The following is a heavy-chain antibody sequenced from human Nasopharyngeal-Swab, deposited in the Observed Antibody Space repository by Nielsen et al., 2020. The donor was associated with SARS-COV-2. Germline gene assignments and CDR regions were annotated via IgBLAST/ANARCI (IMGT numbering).Heavy chain of an antibody. CDR3: ARESSSWYYYYYGMDV. Sequence: ASAKVSCKAAGYTFTSNATNWVRQAPGQGLEWMGWINTNTGNPTYAQGFTGRFVFSLDTSVSTAYLQISSLKAEDTAVYYCARESSSWYYYYYGMDVWGQGTTVTVSS. CDR2: INTNTGNP. J-gene: IGHJ6*02. D-gene: IGHD6-13*01. V-gene: IGHV7-4-1*02. CDR1: GYTFTSNA.